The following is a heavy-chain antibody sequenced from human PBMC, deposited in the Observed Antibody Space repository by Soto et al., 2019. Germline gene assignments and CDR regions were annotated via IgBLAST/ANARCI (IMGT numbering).Heavy chain of an antibody. Sequence: SETLSLTCTVSGGSISSYYWSWIRQPPGKGLEWIGYIYHSGSSNYNPSLKSRVTMSVDTSGDQFSLKLSSVTAADTAVYYCARVGGYSSGWYRFDYWGQGTLVTVSS. V-gene: IGHV4-59*01. CDR3: ARVGGYSSGWYRFDY. CDR1: GGSISSYY. D-gene: IGHD6-19*01. CDR2: IYHSGSS. J-gene: IGHJ4*02.